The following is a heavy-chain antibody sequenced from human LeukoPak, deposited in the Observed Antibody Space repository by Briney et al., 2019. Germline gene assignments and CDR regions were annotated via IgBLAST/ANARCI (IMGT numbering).Heavy chain of an antibody. CDR2: INHSGST. D-gene: IGHD3-10*01. CDR3: ARPMVRGVTRNNWFDP. V-gene: IGHV4-34*01. J-gene: IGHJ5*02. Sequence: SETLSLTCAVYGGSFSGYYWSWIRQPPGKGLEWIGEINHSGSTNYNPSLKSRVTISVDTSKNQFSLKLSSVTAADTAVYYCARPMVRGVTRNNWFDPWGQGTLVTVSS. CDR1: GGSFSGYY.